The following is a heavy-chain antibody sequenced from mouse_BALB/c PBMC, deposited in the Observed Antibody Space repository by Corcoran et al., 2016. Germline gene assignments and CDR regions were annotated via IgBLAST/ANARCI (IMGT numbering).Heavy chain of an antibody. V-gene: IGHV1-22*01. D-gene: IGHD1-1*02. Sequence: EFQLPQSGPKLVKAGASVKISCKTSGYTFTEYTMHWVKQSHGKSLEWIGGINPNNGGTSYNQKFKGKATLTVDKSSSTAYMELRSLTSEDSAVYYCARELWYYYAMDYWGQGTSVTVSS. CDR2: INPNNGGT. J-gene: IGHJ4*01. CDR1: GYTFTEYT. CDR3: ARELWYYYAMDY.